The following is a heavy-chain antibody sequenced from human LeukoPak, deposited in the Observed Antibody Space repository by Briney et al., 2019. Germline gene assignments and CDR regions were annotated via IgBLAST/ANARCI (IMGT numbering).Heavy chain of an antibody. Sequence: GGSLRLSCAASGFTFSSYAMSWVRQAPGKGLEWVSVISGSGDSTYYAGSVKGRFTISRDNSKNMLYLQMNSLRAEDTAVYSCAKDLAPGIAAARFDYWGQGTLVTVSS. V-gene: IGHV3-23*01. CDR1: GFTFSSYA. CDR3: AKDLAPGIAAARFDY. D-gene: IGHD6-13*01. CDR2: ISGSGDST. J-gene: IGHJ4*02.